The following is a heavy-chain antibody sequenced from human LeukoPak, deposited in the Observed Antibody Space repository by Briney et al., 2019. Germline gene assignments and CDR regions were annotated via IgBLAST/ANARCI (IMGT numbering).Heavy chain of an antibody. CDR3: AREIVTMVRGVIVYYYGMDV. CDR2: IIPIFGTA. D-gene: IGHD3-10*01. V-gene: IGHV1-69*13. CDR1: GGTFSSYA. J-gene: IGHJ6*02. Sequence: SVKVSCKASGGTFSSYAISWVRQAPGQGLEWMGGIIPIFGTANYAQKFQGRVTITADESTSTAYMELSSLRSEDTAVYYCAREIVTMVRGVIVYYYGMDVWGRGTTVTVSS.